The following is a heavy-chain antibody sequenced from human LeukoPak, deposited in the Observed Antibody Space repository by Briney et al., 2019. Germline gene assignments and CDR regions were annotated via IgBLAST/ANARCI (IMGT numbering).Heavy chain of an antibody. J-gene: IGHJ4*02. D-gene: IGHD3-22*01. Sequence: PGGSLRLSCEASGFTFSSYGMHWVRQAQGKGLDWVAVIWYDGTTKYYADSVKGRFTISRDNSKTTLYLQMNSLRAEDTAVYYCARSLPDSSGYYYDYWGQGTLVTVSS. CDR1: GFTFSSYG. CDR3: ARSLPDSSGYYYDY. V-gene: IGHV3-33*01. CDR2: IWYDGTTK.